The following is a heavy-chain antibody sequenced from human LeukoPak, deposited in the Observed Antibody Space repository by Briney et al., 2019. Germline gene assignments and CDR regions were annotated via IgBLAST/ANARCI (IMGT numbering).Heavy chain of an antibody. CDR1: GFTFSGYG. D-gene: IGHD5-18*01. J-gene: IGHJ3*02. Sequence: PGGSLRLSCAASGFTFSGYGMHWVRQSPGKGLEWVAFIRYDGSNKYYADSVKGRFTISRDNSKNTLYLQMNSLRAEDTAVYYCAKHAQLWLRDAFDIWGQGTMVTVSS. V-gene: IGHV3-30*02. CDR2: IRYDGSNK. CDR3: AKHAQLWLRDAFDI.